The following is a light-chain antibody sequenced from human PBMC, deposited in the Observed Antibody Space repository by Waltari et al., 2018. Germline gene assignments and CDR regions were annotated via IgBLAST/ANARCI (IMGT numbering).Light chain of an antibody. Sequence: DVVMTQSPLSLPVTLGQPASISCRSSQSLVHSDGNTYLTSFQQRPGQSPRRLIYKVSNRDARGQDRFSGSGSGTDFTLKISTVEAEDVGVYYCMQGSHWPPWTFGQGTKVEIK. CDR1: QSLVHSDGNTY. V-gene: IGKV2-30*02. CDR3: MQGSHWPPWT. J-gene: IGKJ1*01. CDR2: KVS.